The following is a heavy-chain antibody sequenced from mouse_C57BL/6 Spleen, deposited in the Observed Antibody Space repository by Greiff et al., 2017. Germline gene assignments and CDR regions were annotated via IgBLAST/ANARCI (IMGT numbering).Heavy chain of an antibody. CDR3: ARGGDGNYVWYFDV. D-gene: IGHD2-1*01. J-gene: IGHJ1*03. Sequence: QVQLQQPGAELVKPGASVKLSCKASGYTFTSYWMHWVKQRPGQGLEWIGMIHPNSGSTNYNEKFKSKATLTVDKSSSTAYMQLSSLTSEDSAVYYCARGGDGNYVWYFDVWGTGTTVTVSS. CDR1: GYTFTSYW. CDR2: IHPNSGST. V-gene: IGHV1-64*01.